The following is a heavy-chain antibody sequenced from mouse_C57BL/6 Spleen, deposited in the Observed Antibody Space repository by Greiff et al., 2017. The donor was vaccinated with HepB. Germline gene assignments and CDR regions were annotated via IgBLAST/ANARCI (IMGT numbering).Heavy chain of an antibody. J-gene: IGHJ2*01. CDR2: IDPEDGET. D-gene: IGHD1-1*01. Sequence: EVKLVESGAELVKPGASVKLSCTAFGFNIKDYYMHWVKQRTEQGLEWIGRIDPEDGETKYAPKFQGKATITADKSSNPAYLQLSSLTSEDTAVYYCARKDYYGSSYFDYWGQGTTLTVSS. CDR3: ARKDYYGSSYFDY. CDR1: GFNIKDYY. V-gene: IGHV14-2*01.